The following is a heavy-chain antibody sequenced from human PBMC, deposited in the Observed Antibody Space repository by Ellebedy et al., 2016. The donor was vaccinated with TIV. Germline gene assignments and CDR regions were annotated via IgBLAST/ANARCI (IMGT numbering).Heavy chain of an antibody. CDR1: SYTFTSYG. CDR2: ISAYNGNT. Sequence: ASVKVSXKASSYTFTSYGISWVRQAPGQGLEWMGWISAYNGNTNYAQKLQGRVTMTTDTSTSTAYMELRSLRSDDTAVYYCARDNIVVVPAAMGTYGMDVWGQGTTVTVSS. CDR3: ARDNIVVVPAAMGTYGMDV. J-gene: IGHJ6*02. D-gene: IGHD2-2*01. V-gene: IGHV1-18*01.